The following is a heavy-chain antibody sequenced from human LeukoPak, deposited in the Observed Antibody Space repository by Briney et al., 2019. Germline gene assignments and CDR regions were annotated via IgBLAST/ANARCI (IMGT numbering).Heavy chain of an antibody. J-gene: IGHJ5*02. CDR1: GFTFSSYA. Sequence: GGSLRLSCAASGFTFSSYAMNWVRQAPGKGLEWVSYISTSGTTIYYADSVKGRFTIFRDNAKKSLYLQMNSLRAEDTAVYYCARVNWLDPWGQGTLVTVSS. CDR3: ARVNWLDP. V-gene: IGHV3-48*03. CDR2: ISTSGTTI.